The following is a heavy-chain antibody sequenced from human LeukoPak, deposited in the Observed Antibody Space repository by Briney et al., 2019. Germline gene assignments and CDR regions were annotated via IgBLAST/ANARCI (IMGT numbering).Heavy chain of an antibody. CDR1: GYTFTSYD. V-gene: IGHV1-8*01. D-gene: IGHD3-10*01. Sequence: GASVKVSCKASGYTFTSYDINWVRQATGQGLEWMGWMNPNSGNTGYAQKFQGRVTMTRDTSTSTVYMELSSLRSEDTAVYYCARDGTLPVGLLWFGELLPYYFDYWGQGTLVTVSS. CDR3: ARDGTLPVGLLWFGELLPYYFDY. CDR2: MNPNSGNT. J-gene: IGHJ4*02.